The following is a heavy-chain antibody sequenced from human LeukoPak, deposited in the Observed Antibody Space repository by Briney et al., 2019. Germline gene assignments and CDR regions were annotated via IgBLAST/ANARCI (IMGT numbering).Heavy chain of an antibody. CDR1: GFTFSSYG. Sequence: GGSLRLSCAASGFTFSSYGMHWVRQAPGKGLEWVAVISYDGSNKYYADSVKGRFTISRDNSKNTPYLQMNSLRAEDTAVYYCAKDLGDYYGSGSYGYYGMDVWGQGTTVTVSS. CDR3: AKDLGDYYGSGSYGYYGMDV. D-gene: IGHD3-10*01. V-gene: IGHV3-30*18. CDR2: ISYDGSNK. J-gene: IGHJ6*02.